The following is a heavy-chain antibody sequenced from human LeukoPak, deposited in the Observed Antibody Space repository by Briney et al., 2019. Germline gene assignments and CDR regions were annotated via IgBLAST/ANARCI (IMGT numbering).Heavy chain of an antibody. CDR3: ASSPRTNYYDSSGYSY. D-gene: IGHD3-22*01. CDR1: GYTFTSYD. J-gene: IGHJ4*02. CDR2: MNPNSGNT. V-gene: IGHV1-8*01. Sequence: GASVKVSCKASGYTFTSYDINWVRQATGQGLEWMGWMNPNSGNTGYAQKFQDRVTMTRNTSISTAYMELSSLRSEDTAVYYCASSPRTNYYDSSGYSYWGQGTLVTVSS.